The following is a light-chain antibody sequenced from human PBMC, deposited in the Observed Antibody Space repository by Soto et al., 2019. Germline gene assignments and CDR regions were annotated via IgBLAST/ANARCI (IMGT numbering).Light chain of an antibody. J-gene: IGKJ1*01. CDR3: QKYDRAPPT. V-gene: IGKV1-27*01. CDR1: QGISNS. Sequence: DIQMTQSPSSLSASVGDRVTITCRASQGISNSLAWYQQRPGKVPRLLISATSTLQSGVPSRFSGSGSGTDFTLTITSLQPEDVATYYCQKYDRAPPTFGQWTKVEIK. CDR2: ATS.